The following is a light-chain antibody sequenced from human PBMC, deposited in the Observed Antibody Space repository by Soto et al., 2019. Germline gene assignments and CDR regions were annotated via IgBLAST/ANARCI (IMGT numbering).Light chain of an antibody. CDR2: EVT. J-gene: IGLJ2*01. CDR1: SSDVGGYTY. V-gene: IGLV2-14*01. CDR3: SSYTSSNTLV. Sequence: QSALTQPASVSGSPGQSITISCTGTSSDVGGYTYVSWYQQYPGKAPKVMISEVTKRPSGVSNRFSGSKSGNTASLTISGLQAEDEAHYYCSSYTSSNTLVFGGGTKLTVL.